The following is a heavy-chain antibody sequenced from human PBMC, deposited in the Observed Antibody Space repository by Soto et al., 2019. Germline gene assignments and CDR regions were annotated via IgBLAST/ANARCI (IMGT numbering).Heavy chain of an antibody. CDR2: INWNSDSI. CDR3: VKDESINWYSGHFRH. Sequence: EVQLVESGGGLVQPGRSLRLSCAASGFTFDDYAMHWVRQVPGKGLEWVSGINWNSDSIGYADSVKGRFAISRDNAKKSLHLQMNSLRAEDTAFYYCVKDESINWYSGHFRHWGQGTLVTVSS. J-gene: IGHJ1*01. V-gene: IGHV3-9*01. D-gene: IGHD6-13*01. CDR1: GFTFDDYA.